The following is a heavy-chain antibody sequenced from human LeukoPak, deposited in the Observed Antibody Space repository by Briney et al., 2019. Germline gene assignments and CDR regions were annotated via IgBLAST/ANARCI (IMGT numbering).Heavy chain of an antibody. CDR3: ARGVLLWFGELSIGYFDY. J-gene: IGHJ4*02. CDR2: INPNSGGT. Sequence: ASVKVSCKASGYTFTRYGISWVRQAPGQGLEWMGWINPNSGGTNYAQKFQGRVTMTRDTSISTAYMELSRLRSDDTAVYYCARGVLLWFGELSIGYFDYWGQGTLVTVSS. V-gene: IGHV1-2*02. D-gene: IGHD3-10*01. CDR1: GYTFTRYG.